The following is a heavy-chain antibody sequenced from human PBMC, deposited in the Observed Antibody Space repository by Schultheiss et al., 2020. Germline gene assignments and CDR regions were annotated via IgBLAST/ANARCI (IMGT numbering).Heavy chain of an antibody. Sequence: GGSLRLSCAASGFTFSRNGMHWVRQAPGKGLEWVAVIWYDGSKKYYVDSVKGRFTITRDNSKNTLFLQMNSLRAEDTAVYYCARQHVYGDYWYFDLWGRGT. V-gene: IGHV3-33*01. CDR1: GFTFSRNG. CDR2: IWYDGSKK. CDR3: ARQHVYGDYWYFDL. J-gene: IGHJ2*01. D-gene: IGHD4-17*01.